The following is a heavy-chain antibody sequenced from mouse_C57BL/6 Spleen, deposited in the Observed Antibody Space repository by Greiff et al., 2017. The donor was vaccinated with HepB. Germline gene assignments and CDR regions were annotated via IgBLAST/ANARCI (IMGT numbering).Heavy chain of an antibody. V-gene: IGHV1-52*01. J-gene: IGHJ3*02. D-gene: IGHD3-2*02. CDR2: IDPSDSET. CDR1: GYTFTSYW. CDR3: ARKGSGPLGY. Sequence: VQLQQPGAELVRPGSSVKLSCKASGYTFTSYWMHWVKQRPIQGLEWIGNIDPSDSETHYNQKFKDKATLTVDKSSSTAYMQLSSLTSEDSAVYYCARKGSGPLGYWGQGTLVTVSA.